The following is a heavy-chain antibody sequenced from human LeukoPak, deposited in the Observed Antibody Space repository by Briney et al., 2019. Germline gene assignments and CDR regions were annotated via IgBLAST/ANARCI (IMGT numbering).Heavy chain of an antibody. CDR2: ISSSGSTI. V-gene: IGHV3-11*04. J-gene: IGHJ6*03. CDR1: GFTFSDYY. D-gene: IGHD4-17*01. Sequence: PGGSQRLSCAASGFTFSDYYMSWIRQAPGKGLEWVSYISSSGSTIYYADSVKGRFTISRDNAKNSLYLQMNSLRAEDTAVYYCARSLYGDYDGSDYYYYMDVWGKGTTVTVSS. CDR3: ARSLYGDYDGSDYYYYMDV.